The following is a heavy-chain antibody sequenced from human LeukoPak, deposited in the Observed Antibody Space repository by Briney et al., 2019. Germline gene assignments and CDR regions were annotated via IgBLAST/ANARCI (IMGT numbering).Heavy chain of an antibody. Sequence: GGYLRLYCAASGFTFSSYAMSWVRQAPGKGLEWVSAISGGGGGTYYADSVKGRFTISRDNSKNTLYLQMNSLRAEDTAVYYCAKGRYYFDYWGQGTLVTVSS. CDR1: GFTFSSYA. CDR3: AKGRYYFDY. V-gene: IGHV3-23*01. CDR2: ISGGGGGT. D-gene: IGHD3-16*01. J-gene: IGHJ4*02.